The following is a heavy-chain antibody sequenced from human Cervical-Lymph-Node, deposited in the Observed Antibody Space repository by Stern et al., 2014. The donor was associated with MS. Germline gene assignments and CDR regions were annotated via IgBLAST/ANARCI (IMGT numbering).Heavy chain of an antibody. D-gene: IGHD3-10*01. CDR3: ARELWFGELYVFDI. CDR1: GDSISIYY. J-gene: IGHJ3*02. V-gene: IGHV4-4*07. Sequence: QVQLVQSGPGLVKPSETLSLTCTVSGDSISIYYWSWIRQPAGKGLEWIGLMYPMGTTNYNPSLKSRVTMSVDTSKNQFSLKLSSVTAADTAVYYCARELWFGELYVFDIWGQGTVVTVSS. CDR2: MYPMGTT.